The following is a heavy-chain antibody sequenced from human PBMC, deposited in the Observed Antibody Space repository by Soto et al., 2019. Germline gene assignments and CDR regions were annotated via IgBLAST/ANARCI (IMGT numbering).Heavy chain of an antibody. V-gene: IGHV1-69*13. J-gene: IGHJ6*02. CDR1: GGIFSSYA. D-gene: IGHD6-19*01. CDR2: FISIFGTT. CDR3: AREGIAVAGPKAGGMDV. Sequence: SVKVSCKASGGIFSSYAFSWVRQAPGQGPEWMGGFISIFGTTNYAQKFEGRVTISADESTSTAYMELTGLRSEDTAVYYCAREGIAVAGPKAGGMDVWGQGTTVTVSS.